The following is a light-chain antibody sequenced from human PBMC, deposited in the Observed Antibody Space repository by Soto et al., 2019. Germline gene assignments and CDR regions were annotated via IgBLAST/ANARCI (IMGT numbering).Light chain of an antibody. CDR2: AAS. V-gene: IGKV1-39*01. J-gene: IGKJ3*01. CDR1: QSISSY. CDR3: QQTYSTPFT. Sequence: DIQMTQSPSALSASVGDRVTITCRASQSISSYLNWYQQKPGQAPKLLINAASSLQSGVPSRFSGSGSGTDFTLTISNLQPEDFATYYCQQTYSTPFTFGPGTKVDI.